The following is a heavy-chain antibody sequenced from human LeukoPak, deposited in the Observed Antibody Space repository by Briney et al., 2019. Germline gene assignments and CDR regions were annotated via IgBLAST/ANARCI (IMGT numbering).Heavy chain of an antibody. J-gene: IGHJ4*02. D-gene: IGHD4-11*01. V-gene: IGHV3-30*18. CDR3: AKVATVTTYGVSGYFDY. CDR2: ISYDGSNK. CDR1: GFTFSSFG. Sequence: GGSLRLSCAASGFTFSSFGMNWVRQAPGKGLEWVAVISYDGSNKYYVDSVKGRFTISRDNSKNTLSLQMNSLRAEDTAVYYCAKVATVTTYGVSGYFDYWGQGTLVTVSS.